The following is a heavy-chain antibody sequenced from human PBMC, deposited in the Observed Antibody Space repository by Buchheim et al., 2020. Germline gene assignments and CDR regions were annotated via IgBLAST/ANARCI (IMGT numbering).Heavy chain of an antibody. CDR3: ARDEIDSSGYPLDY. D-gene: IGHD3-22*01. CDR2: IWYDGSNK. V-gene: IGHV3-33*01. Sequence: QVQLVESGGGVVQPGRSLRLSCAASGFTFSSYGMHWVRQAPGKGLEWVAVIWYDGSNKYYADSVKGRFTISRDDSKNTLYLQMNSLRAEDTAVYYCARDEIDSSGYPLDYWGQGTL. CDR1: GFTFSSYG. J-gene: IGHJ4*02.